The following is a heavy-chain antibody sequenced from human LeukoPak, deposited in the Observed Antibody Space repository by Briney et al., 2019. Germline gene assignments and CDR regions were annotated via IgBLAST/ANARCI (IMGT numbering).Heavy chain of an antibody. V-gene: IGHV4-61*02. D-gene: IGHD6-13*01. CDR2: IYTSGST. CDR3: ARVHSQQLLLS. CDR1: GGSISSSNYY. J-gene: IGHJ5*02. Sequence: SETLSLTCTVSGGSISSSNYYWNWIRQPAGKGLEWIGRIYTSGSTKYNPSLKSRVTISVDTSKKQFSLKLSSVTAADTAVYYCARVHSQQLLLSWGQGTLVTVSS.